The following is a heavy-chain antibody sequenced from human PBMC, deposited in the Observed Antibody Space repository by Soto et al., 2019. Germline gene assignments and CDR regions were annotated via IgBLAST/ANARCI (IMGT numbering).Heavy chain of an antibody. J-gene: IGHJ6*02. CDR2: TYYRSKWYN. V-gene: IGHV6-1*01. CDR1: GDSVSSNSAA. D-gene: IGHD6-6*01. CDR3: AREYSSSSRGYYYYYYGMDV. Sequence: SQTLSLTCAISGDSVSSNSAAWNWIRQSPSRGLEWLGRTYYRSKWYNDYAVSVKSRITINPDTSKNQFSLQLNSVTPEDTAVYYCAREYSSSSRGYYYYYYGMDVWGQGTTVTVSS.